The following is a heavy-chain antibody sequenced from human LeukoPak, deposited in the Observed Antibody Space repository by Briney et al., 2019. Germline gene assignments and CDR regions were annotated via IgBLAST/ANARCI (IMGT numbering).Heavy chain of an antibody. D-gene: IGHD4-17*01. Sequence: SETLSLTCTVSGGSISTYHWSWIRQPPGKGPEWIGYIYFSGSTDYNPSLRSRVTMSLDTSKNQFSLKLTSVTAADTAIYYCARHSLTVTTGAFDIWGQGTMVTASS. J-gene: IGHJ3*02. CDR2: IYFSGST. V-gene: IGHV4-59*08. CDR1: GGSISTYH. CDR3: ARHSLTVTTGAFDI.